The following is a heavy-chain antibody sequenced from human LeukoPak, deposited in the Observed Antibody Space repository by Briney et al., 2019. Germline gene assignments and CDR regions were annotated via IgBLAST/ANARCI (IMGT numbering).Heavy chain of an antibody. D-gene: IGHD3-10*01. CDR3: ARKDGSGSYSY. Sequence: GGSLRLSCAASGFTFSSYEMNWVRQAPGKGLEWVSYISSSGSTIYYADSVKGRFTISRDNAKNSLYLQMNSLRAEDTAVYYCARKDGSGSYSYWGQGTLVTVSS. J-gene: IGHJ4*02. CDR2: ISSSGSTI. V-gene: IGHV3-48*03. CDR1: GFTFSSYE.